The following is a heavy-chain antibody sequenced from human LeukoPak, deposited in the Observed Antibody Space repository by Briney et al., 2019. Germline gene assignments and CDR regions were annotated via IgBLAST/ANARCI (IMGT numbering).Heavy chain of an antibody. J-gene: IGHJ6*03. CDR2: IRYDGSNK. V-gene: IGHV3-30*02. CDR3: ANDYGDYVDYCYMDV. D-gene: IGHD4-17*01. CDR1: GFTFSSYG. Sequence: PGGSLRLSCAASGFTFSSYGMHWVRQAPGKGLEWVAFIRYDGSNKYYADSVKGRFTISRDNSKNTLYLQMNSLRAEDTAVYYCANDYGDYVDYCYMDVWGKGTTVTISS.